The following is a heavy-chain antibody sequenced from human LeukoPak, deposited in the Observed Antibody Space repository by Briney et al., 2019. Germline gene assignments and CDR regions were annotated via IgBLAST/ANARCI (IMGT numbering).Heavy chain of an antibody. D-gene: IGHD3-10*01. V-gene: IGHV4-4*07. Sequence: PSETLSLTCTVSGGSINNYYWSWIRQPAGKGLEWIGRIYTSGSTNYNPSLKSRVTMSLDASKNQFSLKLSSVTAADTAVYYCARGKEVITMLRGLKPGYYFDYWGQGTLVTVSS. CDR1: GGSINNYY. CDR3: ARGKEVITMLRGLKPGYYFDY. J-gene: IGHJ4*02. CDR2: IYTSGST.